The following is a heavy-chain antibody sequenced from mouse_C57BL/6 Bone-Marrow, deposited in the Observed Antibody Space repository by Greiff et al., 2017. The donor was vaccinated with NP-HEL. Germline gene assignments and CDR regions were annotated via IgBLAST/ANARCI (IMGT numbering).Heavy chain of an antibody. CDR2: IDPSDSYN. CDR3: ASHDGSNDWYFDG. J-gene: IGHJ1*03. D-gene: IGHD1-1*01. Sequence: QVQLQQPGAELVKPGASVKLSCKASGYTFTSYWMQWVKQRPGQGLEWIGEIDPSDSYNNYNQKFQGKATLTVDTSSSTAYMQLRSLPSEDSAVYYCASHDGSNDWYFDGWGTGTTVTVAS. CDR1: GYTFTSYW. V-gene: IGHV1-50*01.